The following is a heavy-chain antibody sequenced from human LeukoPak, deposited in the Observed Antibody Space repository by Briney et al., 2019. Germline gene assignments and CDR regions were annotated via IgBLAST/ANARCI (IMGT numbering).Heavy chain of an antibody. CDR2: IRSKAYGGTT. D-gene: IGHD5-18*01. CDR3: TRVRSYGLGYYMDV. J-gene: IGHJ6*03. Sequence: GGSLRLSCTASGFTFGDYAMSWVRQAPGKGLEWVGFIRSKAYGGTTEYAASVKGRFTISRDDSKSIAYLQMNSLKTEDTAVYYCTRVRSYGLGYYMDVWGKGTMVT. CDR1: GFTFGDYA. V-gene: IGHV3-49*04.